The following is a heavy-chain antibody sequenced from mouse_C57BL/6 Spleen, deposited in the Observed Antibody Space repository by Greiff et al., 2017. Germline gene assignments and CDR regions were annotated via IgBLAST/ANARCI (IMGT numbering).Heavy chain of an antibody. CDR2: INPSSGYT. CDR1: GYTFTGYW. D-gene: IGHD4-1*01. V-gene: IGHV1-7*01. Sequence: VQLQQSGAELAKPGASVKLSCKASGYTFTGYWMHWVKQRPGQGLEWIGYINPSSGYTKYNQKFKGKATLTVDKSSSTAYMQLSSLTSEDAAVYYCARWLGTYFDYWGQGTTLTVSS. J-gene: IGHJ2*01. CDR3: ARWLGTYFDY.